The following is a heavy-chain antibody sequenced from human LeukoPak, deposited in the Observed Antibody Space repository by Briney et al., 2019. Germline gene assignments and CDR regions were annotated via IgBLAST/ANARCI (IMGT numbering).Heavy chain of an antibody. CDR1: GFTFSNYG. Sequence: PGRSLRLSCAASGFTFSNYGMHWVSQAPGKGLEWVAVISNDGSNKYYADSVKSRFTLSRDNSKNTLYLQMNSLSTEDTAVYYCAKNGLGSSGWYGDYWGQGTLVTVSS. CDR3: AKNGLGSSGWYGDY. V-gene: IGHV3-30*18. D-gene: IGHD6-19*01. CDR2: ISNDGSNK. J-gene: IGHJ4*02.